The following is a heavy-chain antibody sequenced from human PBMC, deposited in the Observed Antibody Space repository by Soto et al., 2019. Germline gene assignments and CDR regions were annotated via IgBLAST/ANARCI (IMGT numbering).Heavy chain of an antibody. Sequence: GESLKISCKGSGYSFTSYWIGWVRQMPGKGLEWMGIIYPGDSDTRYSPSFQGQVTISADKSISTAYLQWSSLKASDTAMYYCARRKTSQALEWLLYRPNYSFDYSGQGTLVTVSS. CDR3: ARRKTSQALEWLLYRPNYSFDY. V-gene: IGHV5-51*01. D-gene: IGHD3-3*01. CDR1: GYSFTSYW. J-gene: IGHJ4*02. CDR2: IYPGDSDT.